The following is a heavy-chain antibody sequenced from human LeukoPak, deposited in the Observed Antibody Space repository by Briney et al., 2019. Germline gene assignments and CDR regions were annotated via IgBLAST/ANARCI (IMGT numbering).Heavy chain of an antibody. J-gene: IGHJ3*02. Sequence: PGGSLRLSCAASGFTFDDYAMHWVRQAPGKGLEWVSLISWDGGSTYYADSVKGRFTISRDNSKNSLYLQMNSLRAEDTAVYYCARGLLSEDLYAFDIWGQGTMVTVSS. CDR2: ISWDGGST. D-gene: IGHD2/OR15-2a*01. CDR1: GFTFDDYA. CDR3: ARGLLSEDLYAFDI. V-gene: IGHV3-43D*03.